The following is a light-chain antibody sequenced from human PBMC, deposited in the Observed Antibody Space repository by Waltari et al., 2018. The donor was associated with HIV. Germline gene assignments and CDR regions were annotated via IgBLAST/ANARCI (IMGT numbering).Light chain of an antibody. CDR2: DVS. CDR3: SSYTSSDTVV. Sequence: QSALTQPASVSGSPGQSITISCTGTTSDVGGYNSVSWYQQHQAKAPKMVILDVSNRPSGVSKRFSGTNSGNTASLTISGLQAEDEAYYYCSSYTSSDTVVFGGGTKVTVL. CDR1: TSDVGGYNS. V-gene: IGLV2-14*03. J-gene: IGLJ2*01.